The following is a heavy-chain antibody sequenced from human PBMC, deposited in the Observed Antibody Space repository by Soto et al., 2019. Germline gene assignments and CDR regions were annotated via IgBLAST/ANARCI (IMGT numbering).Heavy chain of an antibody. J-gene: IGHJ4*02. CDR1: GGSISPYY. Sequence: TSETLSLTCTVSGGSISPYYWSWIRQSPGKGLEWIGYIYYAGSFTYNPSLKSRVTISLNTSKNEVSLRLTSVTAADTAVYYCARLGGYYQALDSWGQGTLVTVSS. CDR2: IYYAGSF. CDR3: ARLGGYYQALDS. D-gene: IGHD3-22*01. V-gene: IGHV4-59*08.